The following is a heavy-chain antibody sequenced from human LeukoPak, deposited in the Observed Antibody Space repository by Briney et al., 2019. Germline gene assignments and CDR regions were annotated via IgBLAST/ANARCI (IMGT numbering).Heavy chain of an antibody. D-gene: IGHD7-27*01. CDR1: GFTFSTFA. Sequence: GGSLRLSCTASGFTFSTFAMGWVRQAPGKGLQWVSGISGSGDTTYYADSVRGRFTISRDNSENTLYLQMNRLRGEDTAVYHCAKDFLGTVPDVFDIWGQGTMVTVSS. CDR3: AKDFLGTVPDVFDI. CDR2: ISGSGDTT. J-gene: IGHJ3*02. V-gene: IGHV3-23*01.